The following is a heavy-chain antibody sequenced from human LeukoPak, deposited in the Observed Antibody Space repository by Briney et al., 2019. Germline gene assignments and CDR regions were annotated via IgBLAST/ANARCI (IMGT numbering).Heavy chain of an antibody. V-gene: IGHV4-39*07. CDR1: GGSISSSSYY. D-gene: IGHD6-13*01. J-gene: IGHJ4*02. CDR2: IYTSGST. Sequence: PSETLSLTCTVSGGSISSSSYYWGWIRQPPGKGLEWIGRIYTSGSTNYNPSLKSRVTISVDTSKNQFSLKLSSVTAADTAVYYCARGAYSSNKQLDWGQGTLVTVSS. CDR3: ARGAYSSNKQLD.